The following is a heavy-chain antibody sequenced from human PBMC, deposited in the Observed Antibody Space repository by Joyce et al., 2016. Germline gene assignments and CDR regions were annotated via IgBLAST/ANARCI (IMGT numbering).Heavy chain of an antibody. D-gene: IGHD6-19*01. CDR2: ISAYNGVA. V-gene: IGHV1-18*04. J-gene: IGHJ4*02. CDR1: GDSFSKFG. Sequence: QVQLVQSGSDVKRPGDSVRVSCQGSGDSFSKFGITWVRQAPGQGLEWMGWISAYNGVARYAQKFQGRVTLTRDTSTAYIELRSLTSDDTAIYFCARVCCSSETTPFDFWGQGTLVTVSS. CDR3: ARVCCSSETTPFDF.